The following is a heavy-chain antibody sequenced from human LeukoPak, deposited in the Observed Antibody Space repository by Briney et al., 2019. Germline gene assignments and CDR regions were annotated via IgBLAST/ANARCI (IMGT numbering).Heavy chain of an antibody. J-gene: IGHJ4*02. CDR3: VRARRVLQFLEWLPYFDY. V-gene: IGHV4-39*01. D-gene: IGHD3-3*01. CDR1: GGSISSSSYY. CDR2: IYYSGST. Sequence: SETLSLTCTVSGGSISSSSYYWGWIRQPPGKGLEWIGSIYYSGSTYYNPSLKSRVTISVDTSKNQFSLKLSSVTAADTAVYYCVRARRVLQFLEWLPYFDYWGQETLVTVPS.